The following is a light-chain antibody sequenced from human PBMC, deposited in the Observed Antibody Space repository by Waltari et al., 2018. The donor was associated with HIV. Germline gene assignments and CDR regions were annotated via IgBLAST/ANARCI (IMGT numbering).Light chain of an antibody. V-gene: IGKV1-5*03. J-gene: IGKJ5*01. Sequence: DIQMTQSPSTLSASVGDRVTITCRASQSISDWLAWYQQKPGKAPKLLIYKASSLESGVPSRFSGSGSGTEFTLTISSLQPDDFATYYCQQYNSYPITFGQGTRLEIK. CDR2: KAS. CDR1: QSISDW. CDR3: QQYNSYPIT.